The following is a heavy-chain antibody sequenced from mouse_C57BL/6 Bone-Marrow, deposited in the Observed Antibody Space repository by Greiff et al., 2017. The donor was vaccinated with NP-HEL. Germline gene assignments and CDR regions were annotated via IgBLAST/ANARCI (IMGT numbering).Heavy chain of an antibody. V-gene: IGHV5-17*01. J-gene: IGHJ4*01. CDR1: GFTFSDYG. Sequence: EVKLVESGGGLVKPGGSLKLSCAASGFTFSDYGMHWVRQAPAKGLEWVAYISSGSSTIYYADTVKGRFTISRDNAKNTLFLQMTSLRSEDTAMYYCARVYAMDYWGQGTSVTVSS. CDR3: ARVYAMDY. CDR2: ISSGSSTI.